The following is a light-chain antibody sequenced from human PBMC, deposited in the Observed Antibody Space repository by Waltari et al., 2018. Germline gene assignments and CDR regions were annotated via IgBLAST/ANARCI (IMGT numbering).Light chain of an antibody. V-gene: IGKV4-1*01. Sequence: DIVMTQSPDSLAVSLGEAAAITRKSTQSVLNSANNENYLTWYQKKPGQPPKLLIYWASTRESGVPDRFSGSGSGTDFTLTISSLQAEDVAVYYCQQYYSPPLTFGGGTKVEIK. J-gene: IGKJ4*01. CDR1: QSVLNSANNENY. CDR3: QQYYSPPLT. CDR2: WAS.